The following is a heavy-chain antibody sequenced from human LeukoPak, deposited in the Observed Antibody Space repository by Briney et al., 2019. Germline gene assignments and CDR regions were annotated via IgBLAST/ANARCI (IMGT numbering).Heavy chain of an antibody. Sequence: SEPMTLTCTVSGGFISSCYCSWIRQPPGKGVEWIGYIYYSGSTNYGPSLKSQVTISVDTSKNHFSLKLSSVTAADTAVYFCARHLRMAPAPDYWGQGTLVTVSS. CDR1: GGFISSCY. J-gene: IGHJ4*02. D-gene: IGHD5-24*01. V-gene: IGHV4-59*08. CDR3: ARHLRMAPAPDY. CDR2: IYYSGST.